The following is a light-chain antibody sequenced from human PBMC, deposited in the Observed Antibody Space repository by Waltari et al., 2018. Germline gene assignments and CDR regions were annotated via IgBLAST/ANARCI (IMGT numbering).Light chain of an antibody. Sequence: QSVLTQPPSASGTPGPRVTISCSGSSSNIGSNSVYWYQQLPGTAPTLLIYRNNQRPSGVPDRFSGSKSGTSASLAISGLRSEDEADYYCAAWDDSLSGRVFGGGTKLTVL. J-gene: IGLJ3*02. CDR2: RNN. V-gene: IGLV1-47*01. CDR1: SSNIGSNS. CDR3: AAWDDSLSGRV.